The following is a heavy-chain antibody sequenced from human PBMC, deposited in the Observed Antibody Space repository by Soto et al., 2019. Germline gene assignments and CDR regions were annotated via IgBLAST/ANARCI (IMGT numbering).Heavy chain of an antibody. J-gene: IGHJ4*02. D-gene: IGHD3-3*01. Sequence: EVQLLESGGGLVQPGGSLRLSCAASGFTFSSYAMSWVRQAPGKGLEWVSAISGSGGSTYYADSVKGRFTISRDNSKNTLYLQMNSLRAEDTAVYYCAKDSVSLRFLEWLFFPLDYWGQGTLVTVSS. V-gene: IGHV3-23*01. CDR2: ISGSGGST. CDR3: AKDSVSLRFLEWLFFPLDY. CDR1: GFTFSSYA.